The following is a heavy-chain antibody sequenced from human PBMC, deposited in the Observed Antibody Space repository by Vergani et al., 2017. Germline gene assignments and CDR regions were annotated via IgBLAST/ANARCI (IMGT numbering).Heavy chain of an antibody. CDR3: AKDQVYSRQRLARRGYFDY. CDR1: GFTFSSYG. J-gene: IGHJ4*02. D-gene: IGHD6-25*01. V-gene: IGHV3-30*02. Sequence: QVQLVESGGGVVQPGGSLRLSCAASGFTFSSYGMHWVRQAPGKGLEWVAFIRYDGSNKYYADSVKGRFTISRDNSKNTLYLQMNSLRAEDTAVYYCAKDQVYSRQRLARRGYFDYWGQGTLVTVSS. CDR2: IRYDGSNK.